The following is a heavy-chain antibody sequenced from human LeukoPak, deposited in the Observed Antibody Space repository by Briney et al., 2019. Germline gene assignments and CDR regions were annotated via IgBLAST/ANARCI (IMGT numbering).Heavy chain of an antibody. CDR1: GGSISSYY. J-gene: IGHJ4*02. Sequence: SETLSLTCTVSGGSISSYYWSWIRQPPGKGLEWIGYIYYSGSTNYNPSLKSRVTISVDTSKNQFSLKVNSVTAADTAVYYCATNLGYSSLHYWGQGTLVTVSS. D-gene: IGHD6-13*01. V-gene: IGHV4-59*08. CDR2: IYYSGST. CDR3: ATNLGYSSLHY.